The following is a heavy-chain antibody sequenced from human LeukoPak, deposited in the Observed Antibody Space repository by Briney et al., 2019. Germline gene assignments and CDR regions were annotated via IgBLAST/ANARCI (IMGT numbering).Heavy chain of an antibody. CDR3: ARDRYCSGGSCYGHNWFDP. D-gene: IGHD2-15*01. Sequence: GASVKVSCKASGYTFTSYGISWVRQAPGQGLEWMGWISAYNGNTNYAQKLQGRVTMTTDTSTSTAYMELRSLRSDDTAVYYCARDRYCSGGSCYGHNWFDPWGQGTLVTVSS. V-gene: IGHV1-18*01. J-gene: IGHJ5*02. CDR2: ISAYNGNT. CDR1: GYTFTSYG.